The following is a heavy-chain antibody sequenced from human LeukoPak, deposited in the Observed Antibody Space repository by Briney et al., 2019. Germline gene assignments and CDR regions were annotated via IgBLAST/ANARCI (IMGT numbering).Heavy chain of an antibody. CDR2: IKSKTDGATT. CDR1: GFTFNHAW. CDR3: TTVGSSRYYCYFDY. Sequence: GGSLRLSCAASGFTFNHAWMSWVRQAPGKGLEWVGRIKSKTDGATTEYAAPVKGRFTISRDDSKNTLYLQMNSLKTEDTAVYYCTTVGSSRYYCYFDYWGQGSLVTVSS. J-gene: IGHJ4*02. V-gene: IGHV3-15*01. D-gene: IGHD3-22*01.